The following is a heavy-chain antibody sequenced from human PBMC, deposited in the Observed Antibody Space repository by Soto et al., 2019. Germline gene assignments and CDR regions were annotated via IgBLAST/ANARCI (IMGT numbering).Heavy chain of an antibody. Sequence: SETLSLTCTVSGGSISSGDYYWSWIRQPPGKGLEWIGYIYYSGSTYYNPSLKSRVTISVDTSKNQFSLKLSSVTAADTAVYYCARAGIVVVVAARTYDAFDIWGQGTMVTVSS. V-gene: IGHV4-30-4*01. CDR2: IYYSGST. CDR3: ARAGIVVVVAARTYDAFDI. D-gene: IGHD2-15*01. CDR1: GGSISSGDYY. J-gene: IGHJ3*02.